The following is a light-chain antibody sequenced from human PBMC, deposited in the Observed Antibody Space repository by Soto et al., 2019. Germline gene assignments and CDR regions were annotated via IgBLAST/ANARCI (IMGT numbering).Light chain of an antibody. CDR2: EVS. J-gene: IGLJ3*02. CDR1: SSDVGAYNF. Sequence: QSALTQPASVSGSPGQSITISCTGTSSDVGAYNFVSWYQHHPGTAPKLMIYEVSNRPSGASNRFSGSKSDNTASLTISGLQTEDEADYYCYSYRDSNAWVFGGGTKLTVL. V-gene: IGLV2-14*01. CDR3: YSYRDSNAWV.